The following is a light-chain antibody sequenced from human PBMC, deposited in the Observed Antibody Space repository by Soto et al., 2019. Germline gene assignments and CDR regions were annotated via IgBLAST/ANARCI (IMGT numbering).Light chain of an antibody. CDR1: QGITSG. J-gene: IGKJ4*01. CDR2: AGS. Sequence: DIQMTQSPSSVSASVGDRVTISCRASQGITSGLVWYQQKPGRAPDLLIYAGSIVQSGVPSRFSGTGSGTDFTLTISSLQPEDSATYFCQQAHSFPLTFGGGTKVEIK. CDR3: QQAHSFPLT. V-gene: IGKV1-12*01.